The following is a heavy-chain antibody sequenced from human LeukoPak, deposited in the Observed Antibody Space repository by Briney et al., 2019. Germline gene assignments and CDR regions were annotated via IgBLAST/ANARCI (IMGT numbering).Heavy chain of an antibody. Sequence: GGSLRLSCAASGFTFSDCSMHWVRLAPGEGLEWVAFIRYDGIGKSYADSVKGRFTVSGDNSKNTLFLQMNSLRTEDTAVYYCAKEPGSTGAYDTWGQGTLVTVSS. V-gene: IGHV3-30*02. CDR3: AKEPGSTGAYDT. J-gene: IGHJ4*02. D-gene: IGHD5-12*01. CDR1: GFTFSDCS. CDR2: IRYDGIGK.